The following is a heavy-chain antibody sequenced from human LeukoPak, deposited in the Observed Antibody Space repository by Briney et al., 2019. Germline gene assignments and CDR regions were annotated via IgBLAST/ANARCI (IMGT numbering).Heavy chain of an antibody. V-gene: IGHV4-4*07. J-gene: IGHJ6*03. CDR3: ARGSSSWYPRYYYYMDV. CDR1: GGSISSYY. CDR2: IYTSGST. Sequence: SETLSLTCTVSGGSISSYYWSWIRQPAGKGLEWIGRIYTSGSTNYNPSLKSRVTMSVDTSKNQFSLKLSSVTAADTAVYYCARGSSSWYPRYYYYMDVWGKGTTVTVSS. D-gene: IGHD6-13*01.